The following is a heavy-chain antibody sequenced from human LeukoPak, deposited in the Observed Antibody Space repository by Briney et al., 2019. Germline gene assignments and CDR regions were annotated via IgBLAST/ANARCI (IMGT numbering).Heavy chain of an antibody. CDR1: GFTFSSDW. CDR3: ARDLNTTTRWLLLGGTADAFNI. CDR2: INSDGSST. V-gene: IGHV3-74*01. D-gene: IGHD5-24*01. J-gene: IGHJ3*02. Sequence: PGGSLRVSCAASGFTFSSDWMHCVRQAPGKGLVWVSRINSDGSSTSYADSVKGRFTISRDNAKNTLYLQMNSLRAEDTAVYYCARDLNTTTRWLLLGGTADAFNIWGQGTMVTVSS.